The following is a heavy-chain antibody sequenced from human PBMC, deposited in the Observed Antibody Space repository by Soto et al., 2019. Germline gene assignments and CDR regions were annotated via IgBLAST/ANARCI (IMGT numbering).Heavy chain of an antibody. CDR3: VRVGGIVAGAVSPLDAFDI. V-gene: IGHV4-30-4*01. Sequence: SETLSLTCTVSSGSISSADYYWSWIRQPPGKGLEWIGYVYYSGTSYYNPSLKSRITTSIDTSKNHFSLKLTSVTAADTAVYYCVRVGGIVAGAVSPLDAFDIWGQGTTVTVSS. J-gene: IGHJ3*02. CDR1: SGSISSADYY. D-gene: IGHD6-13*01. CDR2: VYYSGTS.